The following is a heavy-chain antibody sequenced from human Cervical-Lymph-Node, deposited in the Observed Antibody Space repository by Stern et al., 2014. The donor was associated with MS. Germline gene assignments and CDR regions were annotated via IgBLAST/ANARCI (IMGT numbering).Heavy chain of an antibody. CDR1: GFTFSSYA. D-gene: IGHD2-21*02. CDR2: ISYDGSNK. CDR3: ARDHSIVVVTAMRFAFDI. V-gene: IGHV3-30-3*01. Sequence: VQLVESGGGVVQPGRSLRLSCAASGFTFSSYAMHWVRQAPGKGLEWVAGISYDGSNKYYADSVKGRFTISRDNSKNTLYLQMNSLRAEDTAVYYCARDHSIVVVTAMRFAFDIWGQGTMVTVSS. J-gene: IGHJ3*02.